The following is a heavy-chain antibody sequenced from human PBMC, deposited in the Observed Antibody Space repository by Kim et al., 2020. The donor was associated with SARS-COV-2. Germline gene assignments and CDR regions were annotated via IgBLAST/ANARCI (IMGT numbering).Heavy chain of an antibody. CDR2: IYYSGST. J-gene: IGHJ4*02. V-gene: IGHV4-59*08. CDR1: GGSISSYY. Sequence: SETLSLTCTVSGGSISSYYWSWIRQPPGKGLEWIGYIYYSGSTNYNPSLKSRVTISVDTSKNQFSLKLSSVTAADTAVYYCARGNWLASPFDYWGQGTLVTVSS. CDR3: ARGNWLASPFDY. D-gene: IGHD6-19*01.